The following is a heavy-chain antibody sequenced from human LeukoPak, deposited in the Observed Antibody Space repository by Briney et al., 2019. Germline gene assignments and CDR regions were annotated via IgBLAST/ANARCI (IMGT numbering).Heavy chain of an antibody. Sequence: SGGSLRLSCAASGFTFSSYAMRWVRQAPGKGLEYVSAISSNGGSTYYANSVKGRFTISRDNSKNTLYLQMGSLRAEDMAVYYCARESDSCGRDYWGQGTLVTVSS. CDR1: GFTFSSYA. CDR3: ARESDSCGRDY. J-gene: IGHJ4*02. D-gene: IGHD6-19*01. CDR2: ISSNGGST. V-gene: IGHV3-64*01.